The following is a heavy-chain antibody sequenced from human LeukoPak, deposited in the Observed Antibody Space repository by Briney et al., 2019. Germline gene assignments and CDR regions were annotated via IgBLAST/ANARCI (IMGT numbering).Heavy chain of an antibody. Sequence: GGSLRLSCAASGFTFSSYSMNWVRQAPGKGLEWVSSISSGSSYIYYADSVKGRFTISRDNSKNTLYLQMNSLRAEDTAVYYCARANRYDLYFDYWGQGTLVTVSS. V-gene: IGHV3-21*04. CDR2: ISSGSSYI. CDR1: GFTFSSYS. D-gene: IGHD5-12*01. CDR3: ARANRYDLYFDY. J-gene: IGHJ4*02.